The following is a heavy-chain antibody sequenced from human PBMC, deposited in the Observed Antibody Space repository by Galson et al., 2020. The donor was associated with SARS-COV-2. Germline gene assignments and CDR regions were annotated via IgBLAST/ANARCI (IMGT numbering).Heavy chain of an antibody. CDR3: ARVSNPNNWYDTSDL. CDR2: ISGSGYTQ. D-gene: IGHD1-1*01. CDR1: GFTFSDYS. Sequence: AGGSLRLSCEASGFTFSDYSMNWIRQAPGKGLAWISYISGSGYTQKYADSVKGRFTIPRDGAKNSLYLQVNNLRAEDTAVYYCARVSNPNNWYDTSDLWGKGTMVTVSS. J-gene: IGHJ3*01. V-gene: IGHV3-11*01.